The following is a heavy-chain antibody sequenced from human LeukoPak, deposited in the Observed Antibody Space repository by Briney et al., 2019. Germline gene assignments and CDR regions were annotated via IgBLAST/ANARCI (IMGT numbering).Heavy chain of an antibody. CDR2: IWYDGSNK. Sequence: GGSLRLSCAASGFTSTNYAMNWVRQAPGKGLEWVAVIWYDGSNKYYADSVKGRFTISRDNSKNTLYLQMNSLRAEDTAVYYCARGRVAGSDAFDIWGQGTMVTISS. V-gene: IGHV3-33*08. CDR3: ARGRVAGSDAFDI. D-gene: IGHD6-19*01. J-gene: IGHJ3*02. CDR1: GFTSTNYA.